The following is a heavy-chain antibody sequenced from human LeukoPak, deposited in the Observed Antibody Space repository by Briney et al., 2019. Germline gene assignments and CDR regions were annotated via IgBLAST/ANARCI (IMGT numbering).Heavy chain of an antibody. CDR1: GFTFSSYW. J-gene: IGHJ4*02. Sequence: PGGSLRLSCAASGFTFSSYWMHWVRQAPGKGLVWVSRIASDGSTVYADSVKGRFTISRDNAKDTVYLQMNSLRVEDTAVYYSIGSGGWPGYWGQGTLVTVSS. D-gene: IGHD6-6*01. CDR3: IGSGGWPGY. V-gene: IGHV3-74*01. CDR2: IASDGST.